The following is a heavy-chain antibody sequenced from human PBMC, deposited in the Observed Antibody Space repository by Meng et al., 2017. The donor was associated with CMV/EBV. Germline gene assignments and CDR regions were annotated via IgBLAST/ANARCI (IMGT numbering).Heavy chain of an antibody. D-gene: IGHD3-22*01. CDR1: GGSISSYY. V-gene: IGHV4-59*01. J-gene: IGHJ4*02. CDR3: ARDRSGGYYY. CDR2: IYYSGST. Sequence: SETLSLTCTVSGGSISSYYWSWIRQPPGKGLEWIGYIYYSGSTNYNPSLKSRVTISVDTSKNQSSLKLSSVTAADTAVYYCARDRSGGYYYWGQGTLVTVSS.